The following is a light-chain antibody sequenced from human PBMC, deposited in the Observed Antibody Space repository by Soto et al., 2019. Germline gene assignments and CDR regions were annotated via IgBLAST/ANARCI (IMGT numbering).Light chain of an antibody. CDR2: EVS. J-gene: IGLJ3*02. V-gene: IGLV2-14*03. CDR3: SSYTISSTWL. Sequence: QSALTQPASVSGSPGQSITISCTGTSSDVGAYNYVSWYQQHPGKAPKLMIYEVSNRPSGVSNRFSGSKSANTASLTISGLQAGDEADYYCSSYTISSTWLFVGGTKLTVL. CDR1: SSDVGAYNY.